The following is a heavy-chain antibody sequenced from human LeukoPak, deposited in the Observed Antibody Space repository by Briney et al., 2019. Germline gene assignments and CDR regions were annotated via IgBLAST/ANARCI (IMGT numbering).Heavy chain of an antibody. CDR1: GFPVNKYE. J-gene: IGHJ4*02. CDR3: VRGRLLRSTKYFDS. Sequence: GGSLRLSCAALGFPVNKYEIHWGRQAPGKGLEWSSYGHAGATSTNYAAPVWGRFTLSRDNAQNSVHLQMNSLRDEDTAVYYCVRGRLLRSTKYFDSWGQGALVTVSS. D-gene: IGHD2-21*02. CDR2: GHAGATST. V-gene: IGHV3-48*03.